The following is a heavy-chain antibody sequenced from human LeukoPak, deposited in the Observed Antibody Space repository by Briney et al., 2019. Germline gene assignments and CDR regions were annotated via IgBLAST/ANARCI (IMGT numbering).Heavy chain of an antibody. Sequence: GGSLRLSCAASGFTFSSYAMHWFRQAPGKGLEWVAVISSDGSNKYYADSVKGRFTISRDNSKNTLYLQMNSLRAEDTALFYCARARKYCSGGTCYRYYFDYWGQGTLVTVSS. D-gene: IGHD2-15*01. V-gene: IGHV3-30*04. CDR3: ARARKYCSGGTCYRYYFDY. J-gene: IGHJ4*02. CDR2: ISSDGSNK. CDR1: GFTFSSYA.